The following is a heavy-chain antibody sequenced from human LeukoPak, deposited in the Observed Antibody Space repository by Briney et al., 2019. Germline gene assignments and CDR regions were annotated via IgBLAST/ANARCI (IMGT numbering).Heavy chain of an antibody. CDR3: AKDRHAPGRYCSSTTCFPFDS. J-gene: IGHJ5*01. CDR2: IRYDGSNK. CDR1: GFTFSSYG. D-gene: IGHD2-2*01. Sequence: GGSLRLSCAASGFTFSSYGMHWVRQAPGKGLEWVAFIRYDGSNKYYADSVKGRFTISRDNSKNTLYLQMNSLRAEDTAVYYCAKDRHAPGRYCSSTTCFPFDSWGQGTLVIVSS. V-gene: IGHV3-30*02.